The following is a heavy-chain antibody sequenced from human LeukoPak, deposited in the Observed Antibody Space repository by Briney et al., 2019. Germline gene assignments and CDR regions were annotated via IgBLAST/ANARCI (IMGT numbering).Heavy chain of an antibody. Sequence: SETLSFTCTVSGGSIISYYWSWIRQPRGKGLEWIGYIYTSGSTNYNPSLKSRVTISVDTSKNQFSLKLSSVTAADTAVYYCARLPTIFGVVDYFDYWGQGTLVTVSS. V-gene: IGHV4-4*09. CDR3: ARLPTIFGVVDYFDY. D-gene: IGHD3-3*01. J-gene: IGHJ4*02. CDR1: GGSIISYY. CDR2: IYTSGST.